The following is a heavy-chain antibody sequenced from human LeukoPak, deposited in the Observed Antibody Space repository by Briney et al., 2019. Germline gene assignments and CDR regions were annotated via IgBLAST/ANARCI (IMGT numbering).Heavy chain of an antibody. V-gene: IGHV3-7*03. D-gene: IGHD3-22*01. Sequence: LSGGSLRLSCAASGFTFSRYWMSWVRQVPRKGLGWVANIKQDGGEIYYVDSVKGRFTISRDNAKSSLYLQMNSLRAGDTAIYYCARDKGDYDTSGSLFVFGGQGTLVTVSS. CDR3: ARDKGDYDTSGSLFVF. J-gene: IGHJ4*02. CDR1: GFTFSRYW. CDR2: IKQDGGEI.